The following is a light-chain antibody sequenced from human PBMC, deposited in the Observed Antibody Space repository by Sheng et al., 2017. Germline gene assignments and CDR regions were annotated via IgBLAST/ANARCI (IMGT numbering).Light chain of an antibody. CDR3: QQRSEWPLT. CDR2: DAS. V-gene: IGKV3-11*01. J-gene: IGKJ4*01. CDR1: QSVSSY. Sequence: EIVLTQSPATLSLSPGERATLSCRASQSVSSYLAWYQHKPGQAPRLLIYDASNRADLASHARFSGSGSGTDVTLTISNLEPEDLSIYYCQQRSEWPLTFGGGTKVEIK.